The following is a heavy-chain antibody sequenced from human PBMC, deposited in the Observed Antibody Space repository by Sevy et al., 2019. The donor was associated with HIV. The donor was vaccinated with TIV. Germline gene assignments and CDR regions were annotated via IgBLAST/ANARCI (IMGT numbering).Heavy chain of an antibody. D-gene: IGHD1-26*01. CDR2: INPSGGST. V-gene: IGHV1-46*01. CDR1: GYTFTSYY. CDR3: ARDRGENSGSFHNWFDP. Sequence: ASVKVSCKASGYTFTSYYMHWVRQAPGQGLEWMGIINPSGGSTSYAQKFQGRVTMTRDTSTSTVYMELSSLRSEDTAVYYCARDRGENSGSFHNWFDPWGQRTLVTVSS. J-gene: IGHJ5*02.